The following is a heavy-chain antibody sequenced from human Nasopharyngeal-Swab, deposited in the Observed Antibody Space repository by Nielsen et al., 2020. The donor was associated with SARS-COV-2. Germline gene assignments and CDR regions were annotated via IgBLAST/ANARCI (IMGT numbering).Heavy chain of an antibody. CDR2: INPNSGGT. V-gene: IGHV1-2*06. Sequence: SVKVSCKASGYTFTGYYMHWVRQAPGQGLEWMGRINPNSGGTNYAQKFQGRVTMTRDTSISTAYMELSRLRSDDTAVYYCARDPTSVAGTGDYYYVMDVWGQGTTVTVSS. CDR3: ARDPTSVAGTGDYYYVMDV. D-gene: IGHD6-19*01. J-gene: IGHJ6*02. CDR1: GYTFTGYY.